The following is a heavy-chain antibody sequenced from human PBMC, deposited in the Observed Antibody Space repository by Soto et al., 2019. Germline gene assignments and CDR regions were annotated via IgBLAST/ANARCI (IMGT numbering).Heavy chain of an antibody. J-gene: IGHJ4*02. V-gene: IGHV3-23*01. CDR3: AKRIMATILHFDS. Sequence: EVQLLESGGGLIQPGGSLRLSCAASGFIFSSYAMSWVRQAPGKGLEGVSSISGIGHSTYYADSVKGRFTISRDNSKNTLYLQMNSRRAEDTAVYSCAKRIMATILHFDSWGKGTLVPVSS. CDR1: GFIFSSYA. D-gene: IGHD5-12*01. CDR2: ISGIGHST.